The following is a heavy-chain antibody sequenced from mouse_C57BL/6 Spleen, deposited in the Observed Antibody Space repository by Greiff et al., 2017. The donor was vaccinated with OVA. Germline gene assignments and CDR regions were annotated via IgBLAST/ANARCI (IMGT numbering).Heavy chain of an antibody. J-gene: IGHJ1*03. CDR1: GYTFTDYN. Sequence: VQLQQSGPELVKPGASVKIPCKASGYTFTDYNMDWVKQSHGKSLEWIGDINPNNGGTIYNQKFKGKATLTVDKSSSTAYMELRSLTSEDTAVYYCARVVTTVVAPTEYFDVWGTGTTVTVSS. CDR3: ARVVTTVVAPTEYFDV. V-gene: IGHV1-18*01. D-gene: IGHD1-1*01. CDR2: INPNNGGT.